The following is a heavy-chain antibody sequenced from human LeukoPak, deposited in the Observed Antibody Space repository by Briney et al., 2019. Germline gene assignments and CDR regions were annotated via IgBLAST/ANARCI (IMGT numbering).Heavy chain of an antibody. V-gene: IGHV1-2*06. Sequence: VASVKVSCKASGYTFTGYYMHWVRQAPGQGLEWIGRINPNSGGTNYAQTFQGRVTMTRATSISTAYMELSRLRSDDTAVYYCAVIAAARIPYWGQGTLVAVSS. CDR1: GYTFTGYY. CDR2: INPNSGGT. D-gene: IGHD6-13*01. CDR3: AVIAAARIPY. J-gene: IGHJ4*02.